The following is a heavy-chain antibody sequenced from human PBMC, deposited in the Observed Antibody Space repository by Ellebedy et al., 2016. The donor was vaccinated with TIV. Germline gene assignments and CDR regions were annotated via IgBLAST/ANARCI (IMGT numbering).Heavy chain of an antibody. CDR1: GDSIDMSTHS. V-gene: IGHV4-30-2*06. CDR2: VYQRGST. Sequence: MPSETLSLTCAVAGDSIDMSTHSWSWIRQSPGKGLEYIGYVYQRGSTYYSPSLKSRVTMSLDTSKNQFSLSLTSLTAADTAVYYCARGGTYHYASWLDPWGQGTLVTVSS. CDR3: ARGGTYHYASWLDP. D-gene: IGHD3-10*01. J-gene: IGHJ5*02.